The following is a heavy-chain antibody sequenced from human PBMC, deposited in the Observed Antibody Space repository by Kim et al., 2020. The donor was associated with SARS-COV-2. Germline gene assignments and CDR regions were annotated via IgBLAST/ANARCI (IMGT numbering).Heavy chain of an antibody. V-gene: IGHV3-33*01. CDR1: GFTFSSYG. Sequence: GGSLRLSCAASGFTFSSYGMHWVRQAPGKGLEWVAVIWYDGSNKYYADSVKGRFTISRDNSKNMLYLQMNSLRAEDTAVYYCARDYVAEGSGWYSLSFDYWGQGTLVTASS. CDR2: IWYDGSNK. CDR3: ARDYVAEGSGWYSLSFDY. D-gene: IGHD6-19*01. J-gene: IGHJ4*02.